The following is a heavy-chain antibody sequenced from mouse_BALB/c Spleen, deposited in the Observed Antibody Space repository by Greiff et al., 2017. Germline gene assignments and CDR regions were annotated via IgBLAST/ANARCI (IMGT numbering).Heavy chain of an antibody. V-gene: IGHV5-9-4*01. CDR1: GFTFSSYA. D-gene: IGHD2-3*01. Sequence: EVKLMESGGGLVKPGGSLKLSCAASGFTFSSYAMSWVRQSPEKRLEWVAEISSGGSYTYYPDTVTGRFTISRDNAKNTLYLEMSSLRSEDTAMYCCARFYDGSWFAYWGQGTLVTVSA. CDR2: ISSGGSYT. J-gene: IGHJ3*01. CDR3: ARFYDGSWFAY.